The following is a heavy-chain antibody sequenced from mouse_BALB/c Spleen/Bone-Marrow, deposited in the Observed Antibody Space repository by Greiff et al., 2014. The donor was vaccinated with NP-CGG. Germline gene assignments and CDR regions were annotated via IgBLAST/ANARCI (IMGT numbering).Heavy chain of an antibody. J-gene: IGHJ4*01. CDR1: GYAFTNYW. D-gene: IGHD2-4*01. CDR3: SREITRYAVDY. V-gene: IGHV1-54*01. Sequence: VQLQQSGAELVRPGTSVKVSCKASGYAFTNYWIDWVKQRPGQGLEWIGVTNPGSGGVNYNEKFKGKATLTADKSSSTAYIQLSSLTSDDSAVYFCSREITRYAVDYWGQGTSVTVSS. CDR2: TNPGSGGV.